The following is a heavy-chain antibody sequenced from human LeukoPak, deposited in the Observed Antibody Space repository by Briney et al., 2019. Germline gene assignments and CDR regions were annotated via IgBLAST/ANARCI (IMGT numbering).Heavy chain of an antibody. CDR1: GGSISSYY. V-gene: IGHV4-59*01. J-gene: IGHJ4*02. CDR3: ARDDGY. CDR2: IYYSGST. Sequence: SETLSLTCTVSGGSISSYYWSWIRQPPGKGLEWIGYIYYSGSTNYNPSLKSRVTISVDTSKNQFSLKLSSVTAADTAVYYCARDDGYWGQGTLVTVSS.